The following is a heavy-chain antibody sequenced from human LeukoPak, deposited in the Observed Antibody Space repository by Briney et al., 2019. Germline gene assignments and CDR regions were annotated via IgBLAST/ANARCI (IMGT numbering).Heavy chain of an antibody. V-gene: IGHV5-51*01. D-gene: IGHD6-13*01. CDR1: GYNFPIYW. CDR3: ARQGAAGEYYYYYMDV. CDR2: IYPDDSNT. J-gene: IGHJ6*03. Sequence: RGESLKISCQGSGYNFPIYWIGWVRQMPGQGLEWMGIIYPDDSNTIYGPSFQGQVTISADKSINTAYLEWSSLKASDTAIYYCARQGAAGEYYYYYMDVWGKGTTVTVSS.